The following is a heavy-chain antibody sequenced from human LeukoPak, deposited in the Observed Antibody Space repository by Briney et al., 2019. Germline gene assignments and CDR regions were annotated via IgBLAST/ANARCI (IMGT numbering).Heavy chain of an antibody. CDR3: AKMQMITVTTGDAFDI. V-gene: IGHV3-23*01. D-gene: IGHD4-17*01. Sequence: GGSLRLSCAAAGFTFSRYAMSWVRQAPGKGLEWVSDISGSAGTTYYADSVKGRFTISRDNSKNTLYLQVNSLRVEDTAVYYCAKMQMITVTTGDAFDIWGQGTMVTVSS. CDR2: ISGSAGTT. CDR1: GFTFSRYA. J-gene: IGHJ3*02.